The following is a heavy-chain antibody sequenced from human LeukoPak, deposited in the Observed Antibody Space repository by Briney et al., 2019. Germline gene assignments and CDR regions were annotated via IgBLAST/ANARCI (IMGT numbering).Heavy chain of an antibody. CDR2: INHSGST. Sequence: PSETLSLTCTVSGGSISSYYWSWIRQPPVKGLEWIGEINHSGSTNYNPPLKSRVTISVDTSKNQFSLKLSSVTAADTAVYYCARGVVYQGYGPAGLDYWGQGTLVTVSS. CDR1: GGSISSYY. J-gene: IGHJ4*02. V-gene: IGHV4-34*01. CDR3: ARGVVYQGYGPAGLDY. D-gene: IGHD5-18*01.